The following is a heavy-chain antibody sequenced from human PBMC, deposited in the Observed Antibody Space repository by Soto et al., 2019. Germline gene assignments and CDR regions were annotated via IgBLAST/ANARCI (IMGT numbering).Heavy chain of an antibody. CDR3: ARDFAYFDS. Sequence: SETLSLPCTISVGSFTSGSYSWSWIRQPPGKGLEWIGYVYHTGRTSYNPSLKSRVSISMDTSKNQFSLNLDSVTAADTAVYFCARDFAYFDSWGQGTLVTVSS. V-gene: IGHV4-61*01. CDR1: VGSFTSGSYS. CDR2: VYHTGRT. J-gene: IGHJ4*02. D-gene: IGHD3-3*01.